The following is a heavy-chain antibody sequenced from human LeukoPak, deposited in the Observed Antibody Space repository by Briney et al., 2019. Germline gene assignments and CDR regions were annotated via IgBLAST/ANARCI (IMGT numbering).Heavy chain of an antibody. CDR2: INPNSGGT. V-gene: IGHV1-2*02. Sequence: ASVKVSCKASGYTFTGYYMHWARQAPGQGLEWMGWINPNSGGTNYAQKFQGRVTMTRDTSISTAYMELSRLRSDDTAVYYCAREALRDSYYYDSSGPNDYYGMDVWGQGTTVTVSS. D-gene: IGHD3-22*01. CDR1: GYTFTGYY. CDR3: AREALRDSYYYDSSGPNDYYGMDV. J-gene: IGHJ6*02.